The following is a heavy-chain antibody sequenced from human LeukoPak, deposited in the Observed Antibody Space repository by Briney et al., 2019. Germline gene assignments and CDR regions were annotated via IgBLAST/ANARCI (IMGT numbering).Heavy chain of an antibody. V-gene: IGHV3-23*01. CDR3: AKDRSYDFWSGQANFDY. Sequence: GGSLRLSCAASGFTFSSYAMSWIRQAPGKGLEWVSAISATGGSTYYADSVKGRFTISRDNSKNTLSLQMNSLRAEDTAVYYCAKDRSYDFWSGQANFDYWGQGTLVTVSS. CDR1: GFTFSSYA. D-gene: IGHD3-3*01. CDR2: ISATGGST. J-gene: IGHJ4*02.